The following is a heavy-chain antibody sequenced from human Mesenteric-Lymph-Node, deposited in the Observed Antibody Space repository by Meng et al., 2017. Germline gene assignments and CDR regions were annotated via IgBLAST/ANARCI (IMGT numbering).Heavy chain of an antibody. CDR3: VRNEYGSATHNFDY. V-gene: IGHV3-20*04. D-gene: IGHD4-17*01. CDR2: IHWSGGST. Sequence: EVERVGSGGGVVGPGGTLTLMRSASGFTFYGFGRSWVRQVPGKGLEWVSAIHWSGGSTGYADSVMGRFTISRDNTKNSLFLQMNSLRVEDTDLYYCVRNEYGSATHNFDYWGQGILVTVSS. CDR1: GFTFYGFG. J-gene: IGHJ4*02.